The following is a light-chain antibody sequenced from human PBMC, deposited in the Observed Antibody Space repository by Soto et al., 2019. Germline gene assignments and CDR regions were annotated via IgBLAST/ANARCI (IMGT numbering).Light chain of an antibody. CDR2: DAS. J-gene: IGKJ2*01. CDR1: QSVDNNY. V-gene: IGKV3-20*01. CDR3: QRYGDSPPYI. Sequence: EIVLTQSPGTLSLSPGERVTLSCRASQSVDNNYLAWYQQKPGQAPTLLMYDASSRVTGIPDRFSGSGSGTDFTLTISRLEPEDFGVYYCQRYGDSPPYIFGQGTKLEIK.